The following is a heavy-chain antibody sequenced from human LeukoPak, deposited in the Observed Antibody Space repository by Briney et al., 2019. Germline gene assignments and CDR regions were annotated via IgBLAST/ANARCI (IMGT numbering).Heavy chain of an antibody. D-gene: IGHD2-2*01. Sequence: SLRLSCTASGFTFGDYALSWVRQAPGKGLEWVSAISGSGGSTYYADSVKGRFTISRDNSKNTLYLQMNSLRAEDTAVYYCAKGVVVAPDVTPFDYWGQGTLVTVSS. CDR3: AKGVVVAPDVTPFDY. CDR1: GFTFGDYA. V-gene: IGHV3-23*01. J-gene: IGHJ4*02. CDR2: ISGSGGST.